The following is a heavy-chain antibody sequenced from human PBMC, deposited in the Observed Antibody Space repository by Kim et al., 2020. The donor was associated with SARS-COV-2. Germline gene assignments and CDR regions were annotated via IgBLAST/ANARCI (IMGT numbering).Heavy chain of an antibody. D-gene: IGHD3-3*01. CDR1: GFTFSSYW. CDR2: IKQDGSDK. CDR3: ARVYYDFWSGYHMYYYYGMDV. V-gene: IGHV3-7*04. Sequence: GGSLRLSCAASGFTFSSYWRSWVRQAPGKGLEWVANIKQDGSDKYYVDSVKGRFTISRDNAKNTLHLQMNSMRAEDTAVYYCARVYYDFWSGYHMYYYYGMDVWDQGTTVTVSS. J-gene: IGHJ6*02.